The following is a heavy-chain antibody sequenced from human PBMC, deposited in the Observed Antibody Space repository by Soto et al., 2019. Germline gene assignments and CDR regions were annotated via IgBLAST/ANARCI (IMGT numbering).Heavy chain of an antibody. J-gene: IGHJ4*02. CDR1: GFTLNNYW. Sequence: GGSLRLSCAASGFTLNNYWMHWVREAPGKGLVWVSRINNDGSSTAYADPVKGRFTISRDNAKNTLYLQMNSLRAEDTAIYYCARDLGGPDYWGQGTLVTVSS. CDR3: ARDLGGPDY. D-gene: IGHD3-16*01. V-gene: IGHV3-74*01. CDR2: INNDGSST.